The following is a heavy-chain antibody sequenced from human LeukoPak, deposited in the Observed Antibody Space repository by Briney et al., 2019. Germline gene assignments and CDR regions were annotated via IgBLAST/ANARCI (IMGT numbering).Heavy chain of an antibody. CDR2: IRTKVNGETT. V-gene: IGHV3-49*04. CDR3: TTDYQLDY. D-gene: IGHD3-16*01. J-gene: IGHJ4*02. CDR1: GFTFGDFV. Sequence: GGSLILSCTASGFTFGDFVMSWVRQTPGKGLEWVGFIRTKVNGETTKYAASVQGRFTISRDDSKSIAYLLMNSLKTEDTAVYYCTTDYQLDYWGQGTLVTVSS.